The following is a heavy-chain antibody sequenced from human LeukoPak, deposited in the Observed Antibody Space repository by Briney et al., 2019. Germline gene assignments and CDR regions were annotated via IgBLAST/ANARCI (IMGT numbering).Heavy chain of an antibody. CDR2: IYSGGST. V-gene: IGHV3-53*01. CDR1: GVTVSSNY. CDR3: ARDSERAGGTDY. Sequence: GGSLRLSCAASGVTVSSNYMSWVRQAPGKGLEWVSVIYSGGSTYYADSVKGRFTISRDNSKNTLYLQMNSLRAEDTAVYYCARDSERAGGTDYWGQGTLVTVSS. D-gene: IGHD1-26*01. J-gene: IGHJ4*02.